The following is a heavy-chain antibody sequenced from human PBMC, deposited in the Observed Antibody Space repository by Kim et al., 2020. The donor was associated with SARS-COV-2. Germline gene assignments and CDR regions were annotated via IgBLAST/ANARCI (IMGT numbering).Heavy chain of an antibody. CDR2: ISYDGSNK. CDR3: AKDPMYYDFWSGAT. V-gene: IGHV3-30*18. D-gene: IGHD3-3*01. CDR1: GFTFSSYG. J-gene: IGHJ5*02. Sequence: GGSLRLSCAASGFTFSSYGMHWFRQAPGKGLEWVAVISYDGSNKYYVDSVKGRFTISRDNSKNTLYLQMNSLRAEDTAVYYCAKDPMYYDFWSGATWGQGTLVTVSS.